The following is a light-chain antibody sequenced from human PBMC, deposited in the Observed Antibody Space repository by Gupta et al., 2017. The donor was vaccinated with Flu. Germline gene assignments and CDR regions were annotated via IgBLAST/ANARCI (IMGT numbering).Light chain of an antibody. CDR2: GAS. CDR1: QTVPSAS. CDR3: HQYGTFTWT. J-gene: IGKJ1*01. V-gene: IGKV3-20*01. Sequence: ETVLTRSPGCLSFAPWVRPTLSCRASQTVPSASLGCYRQKGGQAPGIILYGASTSATGIPDRFTVRVTGTDLSDFSIIISRVEHEVFAEYCCHQYGTFTWTFGQGTEVQIK.